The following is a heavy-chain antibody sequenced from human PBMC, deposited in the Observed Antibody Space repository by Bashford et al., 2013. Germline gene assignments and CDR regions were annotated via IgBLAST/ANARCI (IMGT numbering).Heavy chain of an antibody. Sequence: VRQAPGKGLEWVSLIYSDGSTYYANSVKGRFTISRDHSKNTLYLQMNSLRAEDTAVYYCARDGGVHCSRNNCAWGQGTLVTVSS. CDR2: IYSDGST. D-gene: IGHD2-2*01. J-gene: IGHJ5*02. CDR3: ARDGGVHCSRNNCA. V-gene: IGHV3-53*01.